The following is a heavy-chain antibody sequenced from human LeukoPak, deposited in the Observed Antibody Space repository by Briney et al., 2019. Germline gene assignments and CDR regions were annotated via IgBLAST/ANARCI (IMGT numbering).Heavy chain of an antibody. CDR3: ARVAARPRYYYYYGMDV. Sequence: GGSLRLSCAASGFTFSSYAMTWVRQAPGKGLEWVSGISGSGGSTYYADSVKGRFTISRDNSKSTLYLQMNCLRAEDTAVYYCARVAARPRYYYYYGMDVWGQGTTVTVSS. V-gene: IGHV3-23*01. CDR2: ISGSGGST. J-gene: IGHJ6*02. CDR1: GFTFSSYA. D-gene: IGHD6-6*01.